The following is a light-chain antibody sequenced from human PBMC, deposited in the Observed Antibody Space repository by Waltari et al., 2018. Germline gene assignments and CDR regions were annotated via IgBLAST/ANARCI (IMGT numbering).Light chain of an antibody. CDR2: STS. CDR3: LLYYGGAQLV. V-gene: IGLV7-43*01. Sequence: QTVVTQEPSLTVSPGGTVTLTCSSSTGAVTRGYFPNWFQQKPGQAPRALIYSTSNKPSWTPARFSGSLLGGKAALTLSGVQPEDEAEYYCLLYYGGAQLVFGGGTKLTVL. J-gene: IGLJ2*01. CDR1: TGAVTRGYF.